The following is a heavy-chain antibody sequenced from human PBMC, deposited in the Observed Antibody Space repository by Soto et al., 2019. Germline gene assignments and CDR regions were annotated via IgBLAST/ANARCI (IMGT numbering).Heavy chain of an antibody. Sequence: GKGLEWVAVISYDGSNKYYADSVKGRFTISRDNSKNTLYLQMNSLRAEDTAVYYCAKDRELVIITYYFDYWGQGTLVTVSS. D-gene: IGHD3-9*01. J-gene: IGHJ4*02. CDR2: ISYDGSNK. V-gene: IGHV3-30*18. CDR3: AKDRELVIITYYFDY.